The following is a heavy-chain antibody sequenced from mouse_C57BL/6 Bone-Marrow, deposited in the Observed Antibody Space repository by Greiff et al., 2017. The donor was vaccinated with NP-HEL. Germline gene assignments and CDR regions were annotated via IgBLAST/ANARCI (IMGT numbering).Heavy chain of an antibody. J-gene: IGHJ4*01. CDR2: ISNGGGST. CDR1: GFTFSDYY. V-gene: IGHV5-12*01. CDR3: ARRRQLGDYAMDY. Sequence: EVKVVESGGGLVQPGGSLKLSCAASGFTFSDYYMYWVRQTPEKRLEWVAYISNGGGSTYYPDTVKGRFTISRDNAKNTLYLQMSRLKSEDTAMYYCARRRQLGDYAMDYWGQGTSGTVSS. D-gene: IGHD3-2*01.